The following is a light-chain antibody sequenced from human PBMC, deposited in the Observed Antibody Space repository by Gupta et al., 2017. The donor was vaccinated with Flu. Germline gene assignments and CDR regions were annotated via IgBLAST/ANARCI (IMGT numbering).Light chain of an antibody. J-gene: IGLJ1*01. CDR3: QVWDSSSDHFV. Sequence: SYVLTQPPSVSVAPGQTARITCVGDDIGRKRVHWYQQRPGQAPMVVVYDDGKRPSGTPARFSGSNSGTTATLTISRVEAGDEADYYCQVWDSSSDHFVFGAGTKVTVL. V-gene: IGLV3-21*02. CDR2: DDG. CDR1: DIGRKR.